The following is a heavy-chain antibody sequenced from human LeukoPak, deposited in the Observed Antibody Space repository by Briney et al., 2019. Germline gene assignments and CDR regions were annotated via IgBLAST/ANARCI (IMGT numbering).Heavy chain of an antibody. D-gene: IGHD3-22*01. CDR2: INPNSGVA. V-gene: IGHV1-2*02. J-gene: IGHJ5*02. CDR1: GYSFTGYH. Sequence: GASVKVSCKASGYSFTGYHMHWVRQAPGQGLEWMGWINPNSGVANYAQTFQGRVTMTRGTSISTVFMELGRLRSDDTAVYYCARGDYFDSSGYLDYRNNWFDPWGQGTLVTVSS. CDR3: ARGDYFDSSGYLDYRNNWFDP.